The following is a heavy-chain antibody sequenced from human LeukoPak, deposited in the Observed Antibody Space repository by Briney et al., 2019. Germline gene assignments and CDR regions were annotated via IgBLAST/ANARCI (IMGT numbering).Heavy chain of an antibody. Sequence: GGSLRLSCAASGFTFSSYAMSWVRQAPGKGLEWVSSISVSDGNTYYAGSVKGRFTISRDNSKNTLYLQMNSLRAEDTAIYYCAKDLSNYPHYMDVWGKGTTVTVSS. V-gene: IGHV3-23*01. CDR3: AKDLSNYPHYMDV. J-gene: IGHJ6*03. CDR1: GFTFSSYA. CDR2: ISVSDGNT. D-gene: IGHD1-7*01.